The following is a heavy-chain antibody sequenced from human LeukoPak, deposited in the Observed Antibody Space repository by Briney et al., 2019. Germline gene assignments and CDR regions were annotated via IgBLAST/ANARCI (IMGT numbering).Heavy chain of an antibody. Sequence: ASVKVSCKASGYTFTSYGISWVRQAPGQGLEWMGWISAYNGNTNYAQKLQGRVTMTTDTSTSTAYMELRSLRSDDTAVYYCATVHSHGFSSGYFDYWGQGTLVTVSS. CDR3: ATVHSHGFSSGYFDY. V-gene: IGHV1-18*01. CDR1: GYTFTSYG. J-gene: IGHJ4*02. CDR2: ISAYNGNT. D-gene: IGHD5-18*01.